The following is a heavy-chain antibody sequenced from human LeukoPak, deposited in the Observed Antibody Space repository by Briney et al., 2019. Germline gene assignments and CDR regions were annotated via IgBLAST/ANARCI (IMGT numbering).Heavy chain of an antibody. J-gene: IGHJ5*02. D-gene: IGHD3-10*01. CDR3: ARGIKVRGVIIRRLVGFDP. CDR1: GGSFSGYY. V-gene: IGHV4-34*01. Sequence: SGTLSLTCAVYGGSFSGYYWSWIRQPPGKGLEWIGEINHSGSTNYNPSLKSRVTISVDTSKNQFSLKLSSVTAADTAVYYCARGIKVRGVIIRRLVGFDPWGQGTLVTVSS. CDR2: INHSGST.